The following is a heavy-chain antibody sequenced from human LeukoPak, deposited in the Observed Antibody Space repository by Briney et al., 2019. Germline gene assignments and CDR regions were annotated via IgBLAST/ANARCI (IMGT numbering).Heavy chain of an antibody. D-gene: IGHD2-15*01. J-gene: IGHJ6*02. CDR3: ARAVSVAATPLYYYGMDV. V-gene: IGHV1-8*01. CDR1: GYTFTSYD. CDR2: MNFNIGNT. Sequence: ASLKVSRKVSGYTFTSYDINSVRQATGQGLEWMGSMNFNIGNTGYAEKFQGRLTMTRTTSISTAYMELSSLRSEDTAVYYCARAVSVAATPLYYYGMDVWGQGTTVTVSS.